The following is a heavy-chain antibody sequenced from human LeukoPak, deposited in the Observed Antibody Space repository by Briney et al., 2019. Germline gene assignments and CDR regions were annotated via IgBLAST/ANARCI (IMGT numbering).Heavy chain of an antibody. CDR2: ISLSSSYI. J-gene: IGHJ4*02. Sequence: GALRLSCAASGFTFRSYSMNWVRQAPGKGLEWVSSISLSSSYIYYAYSVKGRFTISRDNAKNSLYLQMNSLRAEDTAVYYCARYLDYGDYFYFDYWGQGTLVTVSP. CDR1: GFTFRSYS. V-gene: IGHV3-21*01. D-gene: IGHD4-17*01. CDR3: ARYLDYGDYFYFDY.